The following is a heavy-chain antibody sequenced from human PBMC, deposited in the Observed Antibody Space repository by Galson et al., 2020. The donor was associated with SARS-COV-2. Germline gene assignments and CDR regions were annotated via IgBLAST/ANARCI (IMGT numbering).Heavy chain of an antibody. V-gene: IGHV3-23*01. CDR1: GFTFNAFA. J-gene: IGHJ3*01. Sequence: GGSLRLSCAASGFTFNAFALNWVRQAPAKGLEGFASIISSGSIAFYSESVKGRFTISRDNSKNTLYLQMTTLRGEDTAVYYCAKDRVASSGSSSDDLFDVWGPGTTVTVSS. D-gene: IGHD2-2*01. CDR3: AKDRVASSGSSSDDLFDV. CDR2: IISSGSIA.